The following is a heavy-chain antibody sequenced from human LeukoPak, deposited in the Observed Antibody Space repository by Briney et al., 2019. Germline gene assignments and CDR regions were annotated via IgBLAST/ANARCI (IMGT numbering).Heavy chain of an antibody. D-gene: IGHD4-17*01. J-gene: IGHJ4*02. V-gene: IGHV3-30*18. CDR1: GFTFSSYG. CDR3: AKDDGDYVFDY. Sequence: PGGSLRLSCAASGFTFSSYGMHWVRQAPGKGLEWVAVISYDGSNKYYADSVKGRFTISRDNSKNTLYLQMNSLRAEDTAVYYCAKDDGDYVFDYWGQGTLVTVSS. CDR2: ISYDGSNK.